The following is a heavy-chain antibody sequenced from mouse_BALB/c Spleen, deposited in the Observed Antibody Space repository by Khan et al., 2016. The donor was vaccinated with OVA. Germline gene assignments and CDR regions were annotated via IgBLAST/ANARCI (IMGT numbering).Heavy chain of an antibody. V-gene: IGHV1-7*01. J-gene: IGHJ3*01. CDR2: IDPNSGKT. Sequence: VQLQESGAELAKPGASVKMSCKATGYTFTNYWMHWIKQRPGQSLEWIGYIDPNSGKTEFNKKFKDKATLNADKSSNTAYMQLNSLTSADSAVYICTSDGSTYTWFGYWGQATLVTVAA. CDR3: TSDGSTYTWFGY. D-gene: IGHD1-1*01. CDR1: GYTFTNYW.